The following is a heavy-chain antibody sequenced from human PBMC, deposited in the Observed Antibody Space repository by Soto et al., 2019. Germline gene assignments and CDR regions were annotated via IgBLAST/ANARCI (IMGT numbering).Heavy chain of an antibody. V-gene: IGHV1-58*01. CDR3: AAAPTVTTFPYYYYGMGV. Sequence: ASVKVSCKASGFTFTSSAVQWVRQARGQRLEWIGWIVVGSGNTNYAQKFQERVTITRDMSTSTAYMELSSLRSEDTAVYYCAAAPTVTTFPYYYYGMGVWGQGTTVTVSS. D-gene: IGHD4-17*01. CDR2: IVVGSGNT. CDR1: GFTFTSSA. J-gene: IGHJ6*02.